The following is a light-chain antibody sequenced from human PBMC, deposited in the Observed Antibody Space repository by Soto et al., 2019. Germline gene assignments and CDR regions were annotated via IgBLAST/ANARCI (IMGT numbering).Light chain of an antibody. CDR1: KLGDKY. V-gene: IGLV3-1*01. Sequence: SYELTQPPSVSVSTGKTASITCSGDKLGDKYACWYQQKPGQSPVLVIYQDSKRPSGIPERFSGSNSGNTATLTISGTQAMDEADYYCQAWDSSTVVFCGGIKVTVL. CDR2: QDS. J-gene: IGLJ2*01. CDR3: QAWDSSTVV.